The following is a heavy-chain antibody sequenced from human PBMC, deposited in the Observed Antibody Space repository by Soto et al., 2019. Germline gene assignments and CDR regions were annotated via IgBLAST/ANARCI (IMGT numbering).Heavy chain of an antibody. CDR1: GDSITSNSYF. CDR2: IYYSGTT. CDR3: ARHNGPLYVGYYYDMDV. D-gene: IGHD3-16*01. J-gene: IGHJ6*02. V-gene: IGHV4-39*01. Sequence: SETLSLTCTVSGDSITSNSYFWAWIRQPPGKGLEWIGSIYYSGTTYYNPSLKSRVTISLDRSKNQFSLKLSSVTAADTAVYYCARHNGPLYVGYYYDMDVWGQGTTVTVSS.